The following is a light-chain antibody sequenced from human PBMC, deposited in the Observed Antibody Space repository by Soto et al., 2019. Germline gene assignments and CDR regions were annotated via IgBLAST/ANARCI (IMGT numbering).Light chain of an antibody. CDR1: QSVGIY. CDR2: DAT. CDR3: QQRDIWPPLT. Sequence: VLTQSPVTLSLSPGETATLFCKASQSVGIYLGWFQQKPGQAPRVLIYDATNRAGGVPDRFSGSGSGTDFTLTISSLEAVDSAVYYCQQRDIWPPLTFGGGTKLEIK. J-gene: IGKJ4*01. V-gene: IGKV3-11*01.